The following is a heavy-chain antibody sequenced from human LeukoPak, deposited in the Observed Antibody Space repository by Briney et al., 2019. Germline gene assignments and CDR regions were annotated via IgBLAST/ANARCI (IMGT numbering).Heavy chain of an antibody. D-gene: IGHD6-19*01. CDR2: ISSSSSYI. Sequence: GGSLRLSYAASGFTFSSYSMNWVRQAPGKGLEWVSSISSSSSYIYYADSVKGRFTISRDNAKNSLYLQMNSLRAEDTAVYYCARAGSSGWSSLYYFDYWGQGTLVTVSS. CDR3: ARAGSSGWSSLYYFDY. V-gene: IGHV3-21*01. CDR1: GFTFSSYS. J-gene: IGHJ4*02.